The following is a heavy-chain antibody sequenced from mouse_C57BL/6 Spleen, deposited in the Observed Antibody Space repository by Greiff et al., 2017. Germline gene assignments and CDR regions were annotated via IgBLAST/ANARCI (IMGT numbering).Heavy chain of an antibody. V-gene: IGHV1-72*01. J-gene: IGHJ1*03. CDR2: IDPNSGGT. Sequence: QVQLQQPGAELVKPGASVKLSCKASGYTFTSYWMHWVKQRPGRGLEWMGRIDPNSGGTKYNEKFKSKATLTVDKPSSTAYMQISSLTSEDSAVYYCARYGNHWYFDVWGTGTTVTVSS. CDR3: ARYGNHWYFDV. D-gene: IGHD2-1*01. CDR1: GYTFTSYW.